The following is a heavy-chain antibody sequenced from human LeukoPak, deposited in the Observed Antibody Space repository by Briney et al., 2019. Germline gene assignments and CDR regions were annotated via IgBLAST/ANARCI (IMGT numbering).Heavy chain of an antibody. V-gene: IGHV3-53*01. CDR3: ASGDGYLQPY. D-gene: IGHD2-21*01. CDR2: IHYDGKI. Sequence: EGSLRLSCAASGFSVSGKFMSWVRQAPGKGLEWVSIIHYDGKIRYAGSVGGRFTIYRDDSENTLFLQMNSLRVGDTAVYFCASGDGYLQPYWGQGTLVTVSS. J-gene: IGHJ4*02. CDR1: GFSVSGKF.